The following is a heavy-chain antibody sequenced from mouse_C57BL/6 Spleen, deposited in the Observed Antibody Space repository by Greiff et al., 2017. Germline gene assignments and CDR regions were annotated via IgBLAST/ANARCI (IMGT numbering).Heavy chain of an antibody. CDR2: IYPGSGST. J-gene: IGHJ4*01. V-gene: IGHV1-55*01. CDR1: GYTFTSYW. D-gene: IGHD2-1*01. CDR3: ARRMGGNYREGYNYYAMDY. Sequence: QVHVKQPGAELVKPGASVKMSCKASGYTFTSYWITWVKQRPGQGLEWIGDIYPGSGSTNYNEKFKSKATLTVDTSSSTAYMQLSSLTSEDSAVYYCARRMGGNYREGYNYYAMDYWGQGTSVTVSS.